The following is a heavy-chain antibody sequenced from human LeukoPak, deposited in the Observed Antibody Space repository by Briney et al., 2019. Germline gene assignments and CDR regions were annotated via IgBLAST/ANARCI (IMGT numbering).Heavy chain of an antibody. J-gene: IGHJ1*01. CDR2: IYYSGST. V-gene: IGHV4-59*08. CDR3: ARHSKYYYDSSGSYVGYFQH. D-gene: IGHD3-22*01. Sequence: PSETLSLTCAVYGGSFSGYYWSWIRQPPGKGLEWIGYIYYSGSTNYNPSLKSRVTISVDTSKNQFSLKLSSVTAADTAVYYCARHSKYYYDSSGSYVGYFQHWGQGTLVTVSS. CDR1: GGSFSGYY.